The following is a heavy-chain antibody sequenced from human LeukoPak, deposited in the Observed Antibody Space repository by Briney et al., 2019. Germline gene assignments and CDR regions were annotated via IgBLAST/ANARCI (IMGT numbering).Heavy chain of an antibody. CDR1: GYTFTSYG. V-gene: IGHV1-18*01. D-gene: IGHD6-6*01. J-gene: IGHJ6*03. Sequence: GASVKVSCKASGYTFTSYGISWVRQAPGQGLEWMGWISAYNGNTNYAQKLQGRVTMTTDTSTSTAYMELRSLRSDDTAVYYCARRPHQDYDYYYYMDVWGKGTTVTVSS. CDR2: ISAYNGNT. CDR3: ARRPHQDYDYYYYMDV.